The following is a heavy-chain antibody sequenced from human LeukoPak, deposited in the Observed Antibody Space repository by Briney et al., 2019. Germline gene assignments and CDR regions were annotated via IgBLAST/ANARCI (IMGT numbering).Heavy chain of an antibody. CDR1: GFTFSSYA. Sequence: PGGSLRLSCAASGFTFSSYAMSWVRQAPGKGPEWVSGISGSGGATAYADSVKGRVTISRDNSKNTLYLQMNSPRAEDTAVYYCAKGRGSVSAPTDYWGQGTLVTVSS. CDR2: ISGSGGAT. J-gene: IGHJ4*02. D-gene: IGHD1-26*01. CDR3: AKGRGSVSAPTDY. V-gene: IGHV3-23*01.